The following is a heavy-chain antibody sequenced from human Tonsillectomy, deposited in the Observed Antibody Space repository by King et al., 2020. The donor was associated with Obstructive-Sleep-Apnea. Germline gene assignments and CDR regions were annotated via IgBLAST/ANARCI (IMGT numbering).Heavy chain of an antibody. D-gene: IGHD2-8*01. CDR3: VRGCKGKVYGGYGMDV. CDR2: ISYDGSNK. J-gene: IGHJ6*02. V-gene: IGHV3-30*04. CDR1: GFTFSSYA. Sequence: VQLVESGGGVVQPGRSLRLSCAASGFTFSSYAMHWVRQAPGKGLEWGAVISYDGSNKYYADSVKGRFTISRDNSKNTLYLQMNSLRPEDTAVYYCVRGCKGKVYGGYGMDVWGQGTTVTVSS.